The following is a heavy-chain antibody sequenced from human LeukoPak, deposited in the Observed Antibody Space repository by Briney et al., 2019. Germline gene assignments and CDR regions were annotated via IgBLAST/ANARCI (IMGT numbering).Heavy chain of an antibody. CDR3: ARIRISIFGVGPSETWVDP. J-gene: IGHJ5*02. Sequence: SETLSLTCAVSGYSISSSNWWGWIRQPPGKGLEWIGYIYYSGSIYYNPSLKSRVGIPIDTSKNQFSLRVTSVTAADTAVYYCARIRISIFGVGPSETWVDPWGQGTLVIVSS. D-gene: IGHD3-3*01. CDR2: IYYSGSI. CDR1: GYSISSSNW. V-gene: IGHV4-28*05.